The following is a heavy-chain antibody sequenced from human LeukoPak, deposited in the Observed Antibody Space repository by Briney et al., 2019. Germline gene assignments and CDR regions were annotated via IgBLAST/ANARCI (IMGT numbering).Heavy chain of an antibody. CDR2: ISAYNGNT. CDR3: ARDRRLYSSGWYGY. D-gene: IGHD6-19*01. Sequence: ASVKVSCKASGHTFTSYGISWVRQAPGQGLEWVGWISAYNGNTNYAQKLQGRVTMTTDTSTSTAYMELRSLRSDDTAVYYCARDRRLYSSGWYGYWGQGTLVTVSS. CDR1: GHTFTSYG. V-gene: IGHV1-18*01. J-gene: IGHJ4*02.